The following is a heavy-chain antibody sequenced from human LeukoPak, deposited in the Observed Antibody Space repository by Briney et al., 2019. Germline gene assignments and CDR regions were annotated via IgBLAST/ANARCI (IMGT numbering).Heavy chain of an antibody. CDR1: GGTFNSYA. CDR3: ASGGPYCSGGSCLGY. CDR2: IIPFFGTA. V-gene: IGHV1-69*13. J-gene: IGHJ4*02. D-gene: IGHD2-15*01. Sequence: SVKLPYKTSGGTFNSYAIIWVRGAPGQGLEGVGGIIPFFGTATYAQKFQGRVPIHADESTRRVYMAQHSLRSEDTAVYFCASGGPYCSGGSCLGYWGQGPLVTVSS.